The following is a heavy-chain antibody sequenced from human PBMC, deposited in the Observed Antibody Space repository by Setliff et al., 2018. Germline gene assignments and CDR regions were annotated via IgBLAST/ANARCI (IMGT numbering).Heavy chain of an antibody. CDR2: IYHSGST. CDR1: GYYIRSGYY. V-gene: IGHV4-38-2*01. CDR3: GRSEAYNWFDP. J-gene: IGHJ5*02. Sequence: SETLSLTCVVSGYYIRSGYYWGWIRQHPGKGLEWIGEIYHSGSTNYNPSLKSRVTISIDTSKNQFSLKLNSVTAADTAVYYCGRSEAYNWFDPWGQGTLVTVSS.